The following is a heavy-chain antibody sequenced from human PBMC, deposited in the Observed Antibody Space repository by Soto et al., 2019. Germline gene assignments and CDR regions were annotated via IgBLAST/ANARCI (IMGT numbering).Heavy chain of an antibody. CDR2: IYPSRNT. D-gene: IGHD5-12*01. V-gene: IGHV4-59*12. CDR3: ARAGDGYNYGFLAY. CDR1: GGSMSSYY. Sequence: SETLSLTCTASGGSMSSYYWNWIRQPPGKGLESIGYIYPSRNTNYNPSFKSRVAISIDTSKSQISLNLTSVTAADTAVYYCARAGDGYNYGFLAYWGQGTLVTVSS. J-gene: IGHJ4*02.